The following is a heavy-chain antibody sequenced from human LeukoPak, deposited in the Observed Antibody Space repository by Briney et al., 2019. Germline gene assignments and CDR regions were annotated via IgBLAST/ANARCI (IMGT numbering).Heavy chain of an antibody. V-gene: IGHV3-21*01. CDR1: GFTFSSYS. Sequence: GGSLRLSCAASGFTFSSYSMNWVRQAPGKGLEWVSSISSSSSYIYYADSVKGRFTISRDNAKNSLYLQMNSQRAEDTAVYYCARDRRYVGAKRGDAFDIWGQGTMVTVSS. J-gene: IGHJ3*02. D-gene: IGHD1-26*01. CDR2: ISSSSSYI. CDR3: ARDRRYVGAKRGDAFDI.